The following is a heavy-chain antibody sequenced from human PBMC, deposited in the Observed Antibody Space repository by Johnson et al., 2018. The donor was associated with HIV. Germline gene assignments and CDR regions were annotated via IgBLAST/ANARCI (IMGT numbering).Heavy chain of an antibody. Sequence: QVQLVESGGGVVQPGRSLRLSCAASGFTFSIYAMHWVRQAPGKGLEWVAVLSYDGSNKYYADSVKGRFTISSDNSKNKLYLQMHSLRAEDTAVYYCAKDWAYSSSWYDEGLAFDIWGQGTMVTVSS. V-gene: IGHV3-30*14. CDR1: GFTFSIYA. CDR2: LSYDGSNK. CDR3: AKDWAYSSSWYDEGLAFDI. D-gene: IGHD6-13*01. J-gene: IGHJ3*02.